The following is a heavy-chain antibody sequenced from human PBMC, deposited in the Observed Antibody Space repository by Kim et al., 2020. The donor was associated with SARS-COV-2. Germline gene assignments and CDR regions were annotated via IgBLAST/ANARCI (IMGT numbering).Heavy chain of an antibody. V-gene: IGHV1-24*01. Sequence: AQKFTGRVTMTEDTSTDTAYMELSSLRSEDTAVYYCATDLYCGGDCYSNYWGQGTLVTVSS. J-gene: IGHJ4*02. D-gene: IGHD2-21*02. CDR3: ATDLYCGGDCYSNY.